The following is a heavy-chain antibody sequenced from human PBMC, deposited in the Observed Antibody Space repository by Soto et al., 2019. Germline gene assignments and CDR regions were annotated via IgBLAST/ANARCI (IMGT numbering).Heavy chain of an antibody. J-gene: IGHJ6*02. D-gene: IGHD2-2*02. CDR1: GGSIRGYY. V-gene: IGHV4-59*08. Sequence: PSETLSLTCLVAGGSIRGYYWSWIRQPPGKGLEWIGYIFYRGNTLSNPSLQSRVTISVDTSKNQFFLGLTSVTAADTAVYYCTRHAIIPKQQYGMDVWGQGASVTVSS. CDR2: IFYRGNT. CDR3: TRHAIIPKQQYGMDV.